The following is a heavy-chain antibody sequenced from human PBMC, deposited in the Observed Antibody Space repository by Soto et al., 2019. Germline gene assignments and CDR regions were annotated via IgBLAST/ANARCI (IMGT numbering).Heavy chain of an antibody. CDR1: GYTFTSYY. V-gene: IGHV1-46*01. J-gene: IGHJ4*02. CDR3: ARVPHDSSGYYYDFDY. CDR2: INPSGGRT. D-gene: IGHD3-22*01. Sequence: ASVKVSCKTSGYTFTSYYIYWVRQAPGQGLEWMGIINPSGGRTSHAQKFQGRVTMTRDTSTSTVYMELSSLRSEDTAVYYCARVPHDSSGYYYDFDYWGQGTLVTVSS.